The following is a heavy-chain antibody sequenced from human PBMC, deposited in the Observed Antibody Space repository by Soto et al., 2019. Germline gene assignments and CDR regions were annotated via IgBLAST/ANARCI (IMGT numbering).Heavy chain of an antibody. CDR1: GGSISSSSYY. CDR3: ARPFFPFDP. Sequence: SETLSLTCTVSGGSISSSSYYWGWIRQPPGKGLEWIGSIYYSGSTYCNPSLKSRVTISVDTSKNQFSLKLSSVTAADTAVYYCARPFFPFDPWGQGTLVTVSS. CDR2: IYYSGST. J-gene: IGHJ5*02. D-gene: IGHD3-16*01. V-gene: IGHV4-39*01.